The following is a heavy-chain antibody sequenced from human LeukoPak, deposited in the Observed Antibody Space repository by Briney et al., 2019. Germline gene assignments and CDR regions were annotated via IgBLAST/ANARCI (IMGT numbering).Heavy chain of an antibody. D-gene: IGHD2-2*01. CDR2: IRFDGGNK. V-gene: IGHV3-30*02. CDR3: AKSAQVVPATADV. CDR1: GFTLSNYG. Sequence: PGGSLRLSCAASGFTLSNYGMHWVRQAPGKGLEWVAFIRFDGGNKYYADSVKGRFTISRDNSKNTIYLQMNSLRAEDTALYYCAKSAQVVPATADVWGKGTTVTVSP. J-gene: IGHJ6*04.